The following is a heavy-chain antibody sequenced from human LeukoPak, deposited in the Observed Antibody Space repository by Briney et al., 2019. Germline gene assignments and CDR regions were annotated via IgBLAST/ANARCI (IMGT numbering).Heavy chain of an antibody. D-gene: IGHD2-2*01. CDR3: ARIYCSSLTCGADLAGSFDF. J-gene: IGHJ4*02. CDR1: GFSIRSGYY. V-gene: IGHV4-38-2*01. Sequence: SETLSLTCAVSGFSIRSGYYWGWIRQSPGKGLEWIGSIYYNGRSYFNLSLRSRATMSVDTSRNQFSPNLRSVTAADTATYYCARIYCSSLTCGADLAGSFDFWGQGILVTVSS. CDR2: IYYNGRS.